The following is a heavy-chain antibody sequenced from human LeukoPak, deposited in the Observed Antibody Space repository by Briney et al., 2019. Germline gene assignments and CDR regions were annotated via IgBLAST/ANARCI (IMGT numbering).Heavy chain of an antibody. Sequence: ASVKVSCKASGYTFTSYYMHWVRQAPGQGLEWMGIINPRGGSTSYAQKFQGRVTMTRDMSTSTVYMELSSLRSDDTAVYYCARGWTGYCTNGICPYYYYYMDVWGKGTTVTVSS. J-gene: IGHJ6*03. CDR2: INPRGGST. CDR3: ARGWTGYCTNGICPYYYYYMDV. CDR1: GYTFTSYY. D-gene: IGHD2-8*01. V-gene: IGHV1-46*01.